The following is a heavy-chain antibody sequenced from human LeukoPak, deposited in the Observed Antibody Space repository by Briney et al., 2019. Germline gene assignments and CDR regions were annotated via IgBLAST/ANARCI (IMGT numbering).Heavy chain of an antibody. CDR1: GFTFSSYS. Sequence: PGGSLRLSCAASGFTFSSYSMNWVRQAPGKGLEWVSSISSSSSYIYYADPVKGRFTISRDNAKNSLYLQMNSLRAEDTAVYYCARDPIAAAGTWFDYWGQGTLVTVSS. J-gene: IGHJ4*02. V-gene: IGHV3-21*01. D-gene: IGHD6-13*01. CDR3: ARDPIAAAGTWFDY. CDR2: ISSSSSYI.